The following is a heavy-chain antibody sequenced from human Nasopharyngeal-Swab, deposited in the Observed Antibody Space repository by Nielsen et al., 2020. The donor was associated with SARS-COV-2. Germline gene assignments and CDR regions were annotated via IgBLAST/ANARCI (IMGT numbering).Heavy chain of an antibody. CDR3: ARVIAAAANEGLDY. CDR1: GYTFTSYG. Sequence: ASVKVSCKASGYTFTSYGISWVRQAPGQGLEWMGWISAYNGNTNYAQKLQGRVTMTTDTSTSTAYMEPRSLRSDDTAVYYCARVIAAAANEGLDYWGQGTLVTVSS. CDR2: ISAYNGNT. V-gene: IGHV1-18*01. J-gene: IGHJ4*02. D-gene: IGHD6-13*01.